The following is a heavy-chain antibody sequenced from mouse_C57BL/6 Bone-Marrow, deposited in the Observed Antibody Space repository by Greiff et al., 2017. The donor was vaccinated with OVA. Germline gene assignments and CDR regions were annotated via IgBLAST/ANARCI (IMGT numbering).Heavy chain of an antibody. V-gene: IGHV5-9-1*02. CDR3: TRAPELGLFAWFAY. CDR1: GFTFSSYA. J-gene: IGHJ3*01. Sequence: EVQGVESGEGLVKPGGSLKLSCAASGFTFSSYAMSWVRQTPEKRLEWVAYISSGGDYIYYADTVKGRFTISRDNARNTLYLQMSSLKSEDTAMYYCTRAPELGLFAWFAYWGQGTLVTVSA. D-gene: IGHD4-1*01. CDR2: ISSGGDYI.